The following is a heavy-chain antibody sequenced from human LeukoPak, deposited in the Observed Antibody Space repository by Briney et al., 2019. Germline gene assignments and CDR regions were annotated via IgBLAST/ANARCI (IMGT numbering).Heavy chain of an antibody. J-gene: IGHJ3*02. Sequence: PGGSLRLSCAASGFTFSSYSMNWVRQAPGKGLEWVSSISSSSRYIYYADSVKGRFTISRDNAKNSLYLQMNSLRAEDTAVYYCARDPIEYSSSRGLDAFDIWGQGTMVTVSS. V-gene: IGHV3-21*01. CDR1: GFTFSSYS. CDR3: ARDPIEYSSSRGLDAFDI. CDR2: ISSSSRYI. D-gene: IGHD6-6*01.